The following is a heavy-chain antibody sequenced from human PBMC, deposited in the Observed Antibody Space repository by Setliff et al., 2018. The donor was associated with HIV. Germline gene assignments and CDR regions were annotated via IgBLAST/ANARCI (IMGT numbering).Heavy chain of an antibody. CDR1: GFSVSDHF. Sequence: PGGSLRLSCAASGFSVSDHFMKWVRQAPGKGLEWVSSSDWSGAGAIYTDSVKGRFTISRDNGDRSIYLQMNSLRLEDTAGYSCARVREGYGSSGFYGYYYYYMDLWGKGTTVTVSS. J-gene: IGHJ6*03. CDR3: ARVREGYGSSGFYGYYYYYMDL. CDR2: SDWSGAGA. V-gene: IGHV3-20*04. D-gene: IGHD6-19*01.